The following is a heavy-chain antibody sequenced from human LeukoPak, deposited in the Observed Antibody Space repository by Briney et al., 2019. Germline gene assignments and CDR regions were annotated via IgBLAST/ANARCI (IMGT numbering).Heavy chain of an antibody. V-gene: IGHV4-61*02. D-gene: IGHD3-16*01. CDR2: IYTSGST. J-gene: IGHJ4*02. Sequence: PSETLSLTCTVSGGSISSSSYYWSWIRQPAGKGLEWIGRIYTSGSTNYNPSLKSRDTMSVDTSKNQFSLKLSSVTAADTAVYYCARDGGVMDYWGQGTLVTVSS. CDR3: ARDGGVMDY. CDR1: GGSISSSSYY.